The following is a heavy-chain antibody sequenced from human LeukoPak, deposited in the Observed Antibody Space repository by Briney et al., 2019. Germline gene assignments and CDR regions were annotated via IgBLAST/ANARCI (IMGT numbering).Heavy chain of an antibody. D-gene: IGHD1-1*01. Sequence: SETLSLTCTVSGGSISSSSYYWGWIRQPPGEGPEWIGSISYSGRTHYNPSLKSRVSISVDTSKNQFSLNLSSVTAADTAVYYCARKKTGATNGLDVWGQGTTVTVSS. CDR3: ARKKTGATNGLDV. CDR2: ISYSGRT. CDR1: GGSISSSSYY. V-gene: IGHV4-39*01. J-gene: IGHJ6*02.